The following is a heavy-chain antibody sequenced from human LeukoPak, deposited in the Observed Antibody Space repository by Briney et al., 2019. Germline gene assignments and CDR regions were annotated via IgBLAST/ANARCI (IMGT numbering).Heavy chain of an antibody. Sequence: GASVTVSFKASGYIFPSYDINWVRQATGQGLEWMGWMNHNSGNSGYAQKFQGRVTMTRNTSISTAYMELSSLRSEDTAVYYCARGSLAMCTFLHKHWGQGTLVTVSS. J-gene: IGHJ4*02. CDR1: GYIFPSYD. CDR3: ARGSLAMCTFLHKH. CDR2: MNHNSGNS. D-gene: IGHD2-2*01. V-gene: IGHV1-8*01.